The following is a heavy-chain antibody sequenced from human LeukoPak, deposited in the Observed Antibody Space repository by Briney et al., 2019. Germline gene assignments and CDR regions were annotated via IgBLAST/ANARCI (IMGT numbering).Heavy chain of an antibody. D-gene: IGHD5-18*01. CDR1: GFTFSDYY. J-gene: IGHJ4*02. CDR2: ISSGSSYT. CDR3: ARVGRGYSYGYGVDY. V-gene: IGHV3-11*06. Sequence: GGSLRLSCAASGFTFSDYYMSWIRQAPGKGLEWVSYISSGSSYTNYADSVKGRFTISRDNAKNSLYLQMNSLRAEDTAVYYCARVGRGYSYGYGVDYWGQGTLVTVSS.